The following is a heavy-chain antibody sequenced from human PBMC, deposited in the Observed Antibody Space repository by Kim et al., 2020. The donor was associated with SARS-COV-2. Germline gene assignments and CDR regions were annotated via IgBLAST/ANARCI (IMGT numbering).Heavy chain of an antibody. V-gene: IGHV3-23*01. CDR3: ATQKRPSEIVVLSDATSFED. CDR1: GLTFSTYA. D-gene: IGHD2-15*01. CDR2: ISGDGHYT. J-gene: IGHJ4*02. Sequence: GGSLRLSCAASGLTFSTYAMTWVRQAPGKGLEWVSSISGDGHYTYHAESVMGRFTISRDNSRNTLFLQMNSLRAEDTAVYYCATQKRPSEIVVLSDATSFEDWGQGILVTVSS.